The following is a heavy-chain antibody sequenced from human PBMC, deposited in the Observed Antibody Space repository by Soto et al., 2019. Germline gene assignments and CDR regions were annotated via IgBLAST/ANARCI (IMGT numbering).Heavy chain of an antibody. CDR2: IYSGGST. Sequence: EVQLVESGGGLVQPGGSLRLSCAASGFTVSSNYMSWVRQAPGKGLEWVSVIYSGGSTYYADSVKGRFTISRDNSKNTLYLQLKSLRAEDTAVYYCARDYGDQTYWYFDLWGRGTLVTVSS. D-gene: IGHD4-17*01. CDR1: GFTVSSNY. J-gene: IGHJ2*01. CDR3: ARDYGDQTYWYFDL. V-gene: IGHV3-66*01.